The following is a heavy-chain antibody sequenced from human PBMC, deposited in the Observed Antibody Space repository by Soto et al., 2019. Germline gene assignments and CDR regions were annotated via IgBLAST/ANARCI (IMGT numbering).Heavy chain of an antibody. V-gene: IGHV6-1*01. Sequence: QVQLQQSGPGLVKPSQTLSLTCAISGDSVSSNSAAWNWIRQSPSRGLEWLGRTYYRSKWYNDLSVRVHTRTTSHPDTSKNQFSLQLNYQPPEDTAAYSCARAYCSGGSCRACSNLFDSWGQGTLVTVSS. J-gene: IGHJ5*01. CDR2: TYYRSKWYN. D-gene: IGHD2-15*01. CDR3: ARAYCSGGSCRACSNLFDS. CDR1: GDSVSSNSAA.